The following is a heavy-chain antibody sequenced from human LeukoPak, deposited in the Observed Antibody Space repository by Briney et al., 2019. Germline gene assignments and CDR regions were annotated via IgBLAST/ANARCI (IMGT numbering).Heavy chain of an antibody. V-gene: IGHV3-66*01. CDR1: GFTVSSNY. CDR3: ARDMPSPEHY. D-gene: IGHD2-2*01. Sequence: TGGSLRLSCAASGFTVSSNYMSWVRQAPGKGLEWVSVIYSGGSTYYADSVKGRFTISRDNSKNTLYLQMNSLRAEDTAVYYCARDMPSPEHYWGQGTLVTVSS. CDR2: IYSGGST. J-gene: IGHJ4*02.